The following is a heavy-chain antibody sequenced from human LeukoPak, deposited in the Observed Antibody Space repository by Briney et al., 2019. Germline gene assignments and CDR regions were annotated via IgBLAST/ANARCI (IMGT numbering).Heavy chain of an antibody. D-gene: IGHD6-13*01. CDR1: GFTFSSYS. J-gene: IGHJ6*02. CDR2: ISSSSSYI. V-gene: IGHV3-21*01. CDR3: ARESDSSSWYVREYYYYGMDV. Sequence: PGGSLRLSCAASGFTFSSYSMNWVRQAPGKGLEWVSSISSSSSYIYYADSVKGRFTISRDNAKNSLYLQMNSLRAEDTAVYYCARESDSSSWYVREYYYYGMDVWGQGTTVTVSS.